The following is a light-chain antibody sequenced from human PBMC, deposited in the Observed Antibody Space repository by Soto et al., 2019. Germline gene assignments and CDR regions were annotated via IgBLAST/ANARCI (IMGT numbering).Light chain of an antibody. Sequence: EIVLTQSPATLSLSPGERATLSCRASQSVSSSFVAWHQQPPGQAPMLLIYGASSTATGIPDRFSGSVSGTDFTLTSSRLEPEDFAVYYCQQSGTSSVTFGKGTKVEIK. J-gene: IGKJ1*01. CDR1: QSVSSSF. CDR3: QQSGTSSVT. V-gene: IGKV3-20*01. CDR2: GAS.